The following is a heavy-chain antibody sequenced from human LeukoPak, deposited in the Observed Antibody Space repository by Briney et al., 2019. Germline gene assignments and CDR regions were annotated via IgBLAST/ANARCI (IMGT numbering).Heavy chain of an antibody. Sequence: ASVKVSCKASGYTFTSYGISWVRQAPGQGLEWMGWISAYNGNTNYAQKLQGRVTMTTDTSTSTAYMELRSLRSDDTAVYYCARDRTRVGASGDFDYWGQGTLVTVSS. CDR1: GYTFTSYG. J-gene: IGHJ4*02. CDR3: ARDRTRVGASGDFDY. V-gene: IGHV1-18*01. CDR2: ISAYNGNT. D-gene: IGHD1-26*01.